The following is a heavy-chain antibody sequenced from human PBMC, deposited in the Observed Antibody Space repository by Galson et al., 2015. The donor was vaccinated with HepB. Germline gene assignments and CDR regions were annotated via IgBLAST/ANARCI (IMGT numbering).Heavy chain of an antibody. CDR2: ITSSGGNS. D-gene: IGHD2-15*01. CDR1: GFSFTRYA. Sequence: SLRLSCAASGFSFTRYAMPWVRQAPGKGLEWVSSITSSGGNSYYTDSVKGRFTVPRDNSKNTLLLQLNSLRAEDTAMYFCAKDGIMVANNPYHFHYWGQGTLVTVSS. CDR3: AKDGIMVANNPYHFHY. V-gene: IGHV3-23*01. J-gene: IGHJ4*02.